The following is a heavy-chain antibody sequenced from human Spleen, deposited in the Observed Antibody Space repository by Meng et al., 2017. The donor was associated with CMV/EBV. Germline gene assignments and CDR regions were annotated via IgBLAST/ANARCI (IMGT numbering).Heavy chain of an antibody. D-gene: IGHD6-19*01. J-gene: IGHJ6*02. V-gene: IGHV1-2*02. Sequence: ASVKVSCKSSGYMFRNYYIYWVRQAPGQGLEWMGWINPNTGATFSAQKFEGRVTMTRDTSISTAYMELSRLRSDDTAVYYCARGEVAAAYYYGMDVWGQGTTVTVSS. CDR1: GYMFRNYY. CDR2: INPNTGAT. CDR3: ARGEVAAAYYYGMDV.